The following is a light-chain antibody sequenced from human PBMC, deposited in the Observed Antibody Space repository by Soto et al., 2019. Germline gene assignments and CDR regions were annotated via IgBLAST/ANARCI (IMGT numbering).Light chain of an antibody. Sequence: EIVITQSPATLSVSPGDRATLSCRASQSVSSNLAWYQQKPGQAPRLLIYGASTRAKGIPARFSGSGSGTEFTLTISSRQSEDFAVYYCQQYNNWPPWSFGQGTKVEIK. CDR3: QQYNNWPPWS. CDR1: QSVSSN. CDR2: GAS. J-gene: IGKJ1*01. V-gene: IGKV3-15*01.